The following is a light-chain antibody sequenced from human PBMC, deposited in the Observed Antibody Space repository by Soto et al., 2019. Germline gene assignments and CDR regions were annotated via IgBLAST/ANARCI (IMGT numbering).Light chain of an antibody. V-gene: IGKV1-39*01. CDR1: QSISSY. CDR3: QQSYSIPT. Sequence: EIQMTQSPSSLSASVGDRVTITCRASQSISSYLNWYQQKPGQAPKVLIYGASSLQSGVPSRFSGSGSETDFTLASSSLQPEAFETYYCQQSYSIPTFGGGTKVEIK. J-gene: IGKJ4*01. CDR2: GAS.